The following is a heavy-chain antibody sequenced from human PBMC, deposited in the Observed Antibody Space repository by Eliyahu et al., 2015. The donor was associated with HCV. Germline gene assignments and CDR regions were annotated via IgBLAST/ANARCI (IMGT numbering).Heavy chain of an antibody. Sequence: EVQLLESGGGLVQPGGSLRLSCAASGFTLRNYVMSWVRQGPEKGLQWVAAVGRGGGDTYYANSVKGRXTISRDNSRNALYLQMSSLRGDDTAVYYCVREVPHGGAADVWGQGTTITVSS. V-gene: IGHV3-23*01. CDR2: VGRGGGDT. CDR1: GFTLRNYV. J-gene: IGHJ6*02. D-gene: IGHD3-16*01. CDR3: VREVPHGGAADV.